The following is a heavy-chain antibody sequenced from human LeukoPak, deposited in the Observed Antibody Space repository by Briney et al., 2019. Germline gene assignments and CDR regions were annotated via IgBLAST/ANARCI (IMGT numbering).Heavy chain of an antibody. CDR2: INPSSGST. CDR3: ARVLGNYYGSGSYYREPDNWFGP. Sequence: ASVKVSCKASGYTFTSYYMHWVRQAPGQGLEWMGIINPSSGSTSYAQKFQGRVTITADESTSTAYMELSSLRSEDTAVYYCARVLGNYYGSGSYYREPDNWFGPWGQGTMVTVSS. CDR1: GYTFTSYY. J-gene: IGHJ5*02. V-gene: IGHV1-46*01. D-gene: IGHD3-10*01.